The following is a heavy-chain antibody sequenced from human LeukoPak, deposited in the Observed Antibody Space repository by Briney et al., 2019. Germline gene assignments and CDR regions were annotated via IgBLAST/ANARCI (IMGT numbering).Heavy chain of an antibody. CDR1: GYTFTSYY. Sequence: GASVKVSCKASGYTFTSYYMHWVRQAPGQGLEWMGIINPSGGSTSYAQKFQGRVTMTRDTSTSTVYMELSSLRSEDTAVYYCARDLDDFWSGYYFDYWGQGTLVTVSS. D-gene: IGHD3-3*01. V-gene: IGHV1-46*01. CDR3: ARDLDDFWSGYYFDY. CDR2: INPSGGST. J-gene: IGHJ4*02.